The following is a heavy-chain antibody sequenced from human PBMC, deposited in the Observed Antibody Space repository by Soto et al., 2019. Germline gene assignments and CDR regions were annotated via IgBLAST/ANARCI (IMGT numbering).Heavy chain of an antibody. CDR3: ARDLVRGSSSENYYYYYGMDV. CDR2: IIPIFGTA. CDR1: GGTFSSYA. J-gene: IGHJ6*02. V-gene: IGHV1-69*13. Sequence: SVKVSCKASGGTFSSYAISWVRQAPGQGLEWMGGIIPIFGTANYAQKFQGRVTITADESTSTAYMELSSLRSEDTAVYYCARDLVRGSSSENYYYYYGMDVWGQGTTVTVSS. D-gene: IGHD6-6*01.